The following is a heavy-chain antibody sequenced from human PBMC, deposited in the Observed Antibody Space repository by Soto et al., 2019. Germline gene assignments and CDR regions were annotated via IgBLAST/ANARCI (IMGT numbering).Heavy chain of an antibody. V-gene: IGHV3-53*01. D-gene: IGHD6-6*01. Sequence: GGSLRLSCAASGFTVSSNYMNWVRQAPGKGLEWVSVIYSGGTTYYADSVKGRFTISRDNSKNTLFLQMNSLTAEDTAIYYCARAGSSPSYYYYGMDVWGQGTSVTVSS. J-gene: IGHJ6*02. CDR3: ARAGSSPSYYYYGMDV. CDR2: IYSGGTT. CDR1: GFTVSSNY.